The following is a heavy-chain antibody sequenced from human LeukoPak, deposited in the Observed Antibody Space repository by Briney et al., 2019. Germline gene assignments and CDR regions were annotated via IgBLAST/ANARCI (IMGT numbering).Heavy chain of an antibody. Sequence: SVKVSCKASGGTFSSNAISWVRQAPGQGLQWMGRIIPIFGIANYAQKFQGRVTITADKSTSTAYMELSSLRSEDTAVYYCARAQYSSSAFDYWGQGTLVTVSS. CDR1: GGTFSSNA. D-gene: IGHD6-6*01. V-gene: IGHV1-69*04. CDR3: ARAQYSSSAFDY. CDR2: IIPIFGIA. J-gene: IGHJ4*02.